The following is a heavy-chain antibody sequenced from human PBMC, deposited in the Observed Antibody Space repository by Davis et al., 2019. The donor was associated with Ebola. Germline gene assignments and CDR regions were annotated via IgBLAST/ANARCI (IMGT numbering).Heavy chain of an antibody. J-gene: IGHJ5*02. V-gene: IGHV3-30*04. CDR3: AKDRYYDSSGLT. CDR2: ISYDGSNK. D-gene: IGHD3-22*01. CDR1: GFTFSSYA. Sequence: GGSLRLSCAASGFTFSSYAMHWVRQAPGKGLEWVAVISYDGSNKYYADSVKGRFTISRDNSKNTLYLQMNSLRAEDTAVYYCAKDRYYDSSGLTWGQGTLVTVSS.